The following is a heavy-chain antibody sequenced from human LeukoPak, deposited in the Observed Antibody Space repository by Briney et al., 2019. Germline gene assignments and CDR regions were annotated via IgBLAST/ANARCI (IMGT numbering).Heavy chain of an antibody. CDR2: ISADGIDK. Sequence: PGGSLRLSCAASGFHFSNYGMHWVRRAPGRGLEWVAVISADGIDKYYANSVKGRFTISRDNSKNTLYLQMSSLRAEDTAVYYCAKDKGREGDYWGQGNLVTVSS. CDR1: GFHFSNYG. CDR3: AKDKGREGDY. J-gene: IGHJ4*02. V-gene: IGHV3-30*18.